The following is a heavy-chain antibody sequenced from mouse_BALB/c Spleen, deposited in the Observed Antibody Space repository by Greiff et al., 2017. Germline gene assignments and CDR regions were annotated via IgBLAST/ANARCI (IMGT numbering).Heavy chain of an antibody. CDR3: ARGCSFDY. CDR2: INPSTGYT. D-gene: IGHD3-3*01. J-gene: IGHJ2*01. CDR1: GYTFTSYW. Sequence: VQLQQSGAELAKPGASVKMSCKASGYTFTSYWMHWVKQRPGQGLEWIGYINPSTGYTEYNQKFKDKATLTADKSSSTAYMQLSSLTSEDSAVYYCARGCSFDYWGQGTTLTVSS. V-gene: IGHV1-7*01.